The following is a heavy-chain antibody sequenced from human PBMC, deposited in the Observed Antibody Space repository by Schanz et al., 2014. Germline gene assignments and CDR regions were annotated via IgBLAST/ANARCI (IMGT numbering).Heavy chain of an antibody. CDR3: ATCSGGTCHAKPVLDN. V-gene: IGHV1-69*04. CDR1: GGTFVTFF. D-gene: IGHD2-15*01. CDR2: ISPLLGVA. Sequence: QVHLVQSGAEVKEPGSSVKVSCKPSGGTFVTFFFTWVRQAPGQGRQWMGRISPLLGVANYAQEFQGRLTITADTSTSTAYMELSSLRSEDTAVYYCATCSGGTCHAKPVLDNWGQGTLVTVSS. J-gene: IGHJ4*02.